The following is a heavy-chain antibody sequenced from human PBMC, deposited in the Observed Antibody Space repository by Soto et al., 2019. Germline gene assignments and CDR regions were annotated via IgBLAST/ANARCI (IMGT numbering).Heavy chain of an antibody. V-gene: IGHV1-8*01. J-gene: IGHJ3*02. D-gene: IGHD2-15*01. Sequence: QVQMVQSGAEVKKPGASVKVSCRASGYSFTSYDVHWVRQATGQGLEWMGWMNPNSGNTAFAQKLQGRVTMTRDTPISTAYTERSGLRSEDTAVYYCARYPYTSYCSDGSCSYDAFDIWGQRTVVTVSS. CDR2: MNPNSGNT. CDR1: GYSFTSYD. CDR3: ARYPYTSYCSDGSCSYDAFDI.